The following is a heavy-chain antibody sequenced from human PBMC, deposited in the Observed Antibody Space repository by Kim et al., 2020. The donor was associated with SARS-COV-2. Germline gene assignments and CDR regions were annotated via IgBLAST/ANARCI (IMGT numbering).Heavy chain of an antibody. CDR2: INHSGST. J-gene: IGHJ6*02. CDR3: ARGGIAILSNYYYGLDV. Sequence: SETLSLTCAVYGESFTGYYWSWIRQPPGAGLEWIGEINHSGSTEYNSSLKSRVTISRDTSKKQFSLRVKSVTAADTAVYYCARGGIAILSNYYYGLDVWGQGTTVPVSS. D-gene: IGHD3-3*01. CDR1: GESFTGYY. V-gene: IGHV4-34*01.